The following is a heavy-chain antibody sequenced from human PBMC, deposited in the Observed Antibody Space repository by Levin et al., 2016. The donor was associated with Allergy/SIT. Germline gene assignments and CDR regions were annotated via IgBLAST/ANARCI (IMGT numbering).Heavy chain of an antibody. J-gene: IGHJ6*02. D-gene: IGHD6-19*01. Sequence: VRQAPGKGLEWVSTISPSGDQIYNPDPVKGQFIISRDNAKNTLYLQMNSLRAEDTALYYCAKLGRRLVSYYGMDVWGQGTTVTVSS. CDR2: ISPSGDQI. CDR3: AKLGRRLVSYYGMDV. V-gene: IGHV3-23*01.